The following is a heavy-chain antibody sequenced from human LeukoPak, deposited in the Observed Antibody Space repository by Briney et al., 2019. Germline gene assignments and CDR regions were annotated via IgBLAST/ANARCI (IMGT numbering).Heavy chain of an antibody. CDR1: GGTFSSYA. CDR3: ARGQGYNYAPFDY. V-gene: IGHV1-69*05. Sequence: GSSVKVSCKASGGTFSSYAISWVRQASGQGLEWMGGIIPIFGTANNAQKFQGRVTITTDESTSTAYMELSSLRSEDTAVYYCARGQGYNYAPFDYWGQGTLVTVSS. CDR2: IIPIFGTA. J-gene: IGHJ4*02. D-gene: IGHD5-18*01.